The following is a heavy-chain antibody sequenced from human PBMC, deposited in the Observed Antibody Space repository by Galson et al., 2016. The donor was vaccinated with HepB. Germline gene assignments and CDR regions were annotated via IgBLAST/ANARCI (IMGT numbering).Heavy chain of an antibody. D-gene: IGHD5-18*01. CDR1: GFTFSNAW. Sequence: SLRLSCAASGFTFSNAWMTWVRHAPGKGLEWVGRIKSKTDGGTTDYVAPVKGRFTISRDDSKNTLFLQMNRLKTEDTAVYYCTTAILLWNYYNYHGMDVWGQGTTVTVSS. J-gene: IGHJ6*02. CDR2: IKSKTDGGTT. V-gene: IGHV3-15*01. CDR3: TTAILLWNYYNYHGMDV.